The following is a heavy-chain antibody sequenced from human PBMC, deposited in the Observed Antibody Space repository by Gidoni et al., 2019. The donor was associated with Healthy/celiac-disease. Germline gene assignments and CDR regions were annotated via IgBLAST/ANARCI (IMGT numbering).Heavy chain of an antibody. CDR3: AKDTCSSTSCYWDY. J-gene: IGHJ4*02. Sequence: QVQLVESGGGVVQPGRSLRLSCAASGFTFSSYGMHWVRQAPGKGLEWVAVISYDGSNKYYADSVKGRFTISRDNSKNTLYLQMNSLRAEDTAVYYCAKDTCSSTSCYWDYWGQGTLVTVSS. CDR1: GFTFSSYG. V-gene: IGHV3-30*18. CDR2: ISYDGSNK. D-gene: IGHD2-2*01.